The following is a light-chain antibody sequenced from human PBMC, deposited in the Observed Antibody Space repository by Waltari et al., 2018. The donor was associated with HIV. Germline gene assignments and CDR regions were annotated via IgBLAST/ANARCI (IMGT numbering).Light chain of an antibody. V-gene: IGKV1-5*03. J-gene: IGKJ1*01. Sequence: DIQMTQSPSPLSASVGARVTITCRASPSSSSLLAWYQQKPGKAPKLLIYKASSLESGVPARFSGRGSGTDFTLTISSLQADDVATYYCQQYNSYPCTFGQGTKVEIK. CDR1: PSSSSL. CDR2: KAS. CDR3: QQYNSYPCT.